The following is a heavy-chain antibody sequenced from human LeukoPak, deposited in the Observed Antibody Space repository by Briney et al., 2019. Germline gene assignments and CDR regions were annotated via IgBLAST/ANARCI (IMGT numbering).Heavy chain of an antibody. CDR1: GFTFSSYA. CDR3: AKDGGMIVVVIDLYFDY. J-gene: IGHJ4*02. D-gene: IGHD3-22*01. V-gene: IGHV3-23*01. Sequence: GGSLRLSCAASGFTFSSYAMSWVRQAPGKGLEWVSAISGSGGSTYYADSVKGRFTISRDNSKNTLYLQMNGLRAEDTAVYYCAKDGGMIVVVIDLYFDYWGQGTLVTVSS. CDR2: ISGSGGST.